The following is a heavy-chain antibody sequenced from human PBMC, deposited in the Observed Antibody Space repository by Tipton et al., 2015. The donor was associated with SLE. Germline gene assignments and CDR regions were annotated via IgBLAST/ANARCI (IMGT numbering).Heavy chain of an antibody. Sequence: SLRLSCVASGFSFSSYEMNWVRQAPGKGLEWVSYISGTGSTIQYADSVKGRFTVSRDNAKNSLYLQMTSLRVEDTAVYYCARDGHGDYWGQGTLVTVSS. CDR3: ARDGHGDY. CDR1: GFSFSSYE. V-gene: IGHV3-48*03. CDR2: ISGTGSTI. J-gene: IGHJ4*02.